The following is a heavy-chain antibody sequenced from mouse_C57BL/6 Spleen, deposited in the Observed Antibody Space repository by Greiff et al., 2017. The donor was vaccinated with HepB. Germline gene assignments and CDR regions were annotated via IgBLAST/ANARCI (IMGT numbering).Heavy chain of an antibody. CDR3: ARSEGVVSYFDY. D-gene: IGHD6-2*01. J-gene: IGHJ2*01. Sequence: QVQLKQPGAELVKPGASVKLSCKASGYTFTSYWMQWVKQRPGQGLEWIGEIDPSDSYTNYNQKFKGKATLTVDTSSSTAYMQLSSLTSEDSAVYYCARSEGVVSYFDYWGQGTTLTVSS. V-gene: IGHV1-50*01. CDR1: GYTFTSYW. CDR2: IDPSDSYT.